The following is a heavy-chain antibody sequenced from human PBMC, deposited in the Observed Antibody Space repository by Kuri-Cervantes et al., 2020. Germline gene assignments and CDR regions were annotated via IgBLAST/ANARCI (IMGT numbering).Heavy chain of an antibody. Sequence: SETLSLTCTVSGGSISSYYWSWIRQPAGKGLEWIGRIYTSGSTNYNPSLKSRVTMSVDTSKNQFPLKLSSVTAADTAVYYCAKGFNNDGPAEYFQHWGQGTLVTVSS. D-gene: IGHD2-8*01. V-gene: IGHV4-4*07. CDR2: IYTSGST. J-gene: IGHJ1*01. CDR3: AKGFNNDGPAEYFQH. CDR1: GGSISSYY.